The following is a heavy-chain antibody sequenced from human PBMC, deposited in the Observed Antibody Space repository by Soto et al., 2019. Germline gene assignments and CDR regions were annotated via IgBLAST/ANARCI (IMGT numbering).Heavy chain of an antibody. CDR2: IYYSGST. D-gene: IGHD4-17*01. CDR1: GGSISSGGYY. Sequence: SSETLSLTCTVSGGSISSGGYYWSWIRQHPGKGLEWIGYIYYSGSTYYNPSPKSRVTISVDTSKNQFSLKLSSVTAADTAVYYCARGDYGASNWFDPWGQGTLVTVSS. CDR3: ARGDYGASNWFDP. V-gene: IGHV4-31*03. J-gene: IGHJ5*02.